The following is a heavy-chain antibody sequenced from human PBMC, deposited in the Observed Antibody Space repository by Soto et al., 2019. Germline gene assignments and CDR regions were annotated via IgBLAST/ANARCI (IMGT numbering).Heavy chain of an antibody. CDR2: IYYSGST. V-gene: IGHV4-59*08. Sequence: SETLSLTCTVSGGSISSDYWSWIRHPPGKGLEWIGYIYYSGSTNYNPSLKSRVTISVDTSKNQFSLKLSSVTAADTAVYYCARHNYFDYWGQGTLVTVSS. CDR1: GGSISSDY. CDR3: ARHNYFDY. J-gene: IGHJ4*02.